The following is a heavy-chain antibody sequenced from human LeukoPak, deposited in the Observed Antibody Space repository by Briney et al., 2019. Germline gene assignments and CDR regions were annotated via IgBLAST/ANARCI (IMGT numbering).Heavy chain of an antibody. V-gene: IGHV3-30*02. Sequence: GGSLRLSCAASGFTFSSYGMHWVRQAPGKGLEWVAFIRYDGSNKYYADSVKGRFTISRDNSKNTLYRQMNSLRAEDTAVYYCAKAPGYCSSTSCYGSYWYFDLWGRGTLVTVSS. CDR2: IRYDGSNK. J-gene: IGHJ2*01. D-gene: IGHD2-2*01. CDR3: AKAPGYCSSTSCYGSYWYFDL. CDR1: GFTFSSYG.